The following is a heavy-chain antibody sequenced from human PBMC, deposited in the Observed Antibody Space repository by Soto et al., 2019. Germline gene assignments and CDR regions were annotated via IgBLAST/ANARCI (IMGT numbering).Heavy chain of an antibody. CDR2: INAGNGNT. Sequence: ASVKVSCKASGYTFTGYAMHWVRQAPGQRLEWMGWINAGNGNTKYSQKFQGRVTISRDTSASTAYMELSSLGSEDTAVYYCARAVAVPADFDYWGQGNLVTVSS. CDR1: GYTFTGYA. V-gene: IGHV1-3*01. D-gene: IGHD6-19*01. CDR3: ARAVAVPADFDY. J-gene: IGHJ4*02.